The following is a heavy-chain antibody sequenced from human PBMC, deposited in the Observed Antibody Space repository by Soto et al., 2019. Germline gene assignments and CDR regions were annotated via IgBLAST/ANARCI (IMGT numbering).Heavy chain of an antibody. J-gene: IGHJ4*02. D-gene: IGHD6-19*01. CDR3: ARGKLGYSSGWYYDY. CDR2: INHSGST. V-gene: IGHV4-34*01. Sequence: PSETLSLTCAVYGGSFSVYYWSWIRHPPGKGLEWIGEINHSGSTNYNPSLKSRVTISVDTSKNQFSLKLSSVTAADTAVYYCARGKLGYSSGWYYDYWGQGTLVTVSS. CDR1: GGSFSVYY.